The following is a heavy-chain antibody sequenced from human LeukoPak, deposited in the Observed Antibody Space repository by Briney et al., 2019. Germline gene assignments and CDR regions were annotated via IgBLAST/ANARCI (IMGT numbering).Heavy chain of an antibody. V-gene: IGHV4-59*07. CDR1: GGSISSYY. D-gene: IGHD3-22*01. CDR3: ARSFDSRGYYSYGMDV. J-gene: IGHJ6*02. CDR2: IYYSGST. Sequence: PADTLSLTCTVSGGSISSYYWSWLRQPPGSALEWIGYIYYSGSTSYNSSLKSRVTISLDTPKNQFSLKLNSVTAADTAVYYCARSFDSRGYYSYGMDVWGQGTTVTVSS.